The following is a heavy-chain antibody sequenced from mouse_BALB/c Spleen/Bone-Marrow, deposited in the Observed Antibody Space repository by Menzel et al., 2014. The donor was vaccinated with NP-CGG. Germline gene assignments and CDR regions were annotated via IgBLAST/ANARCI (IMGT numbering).Heavy chain of an antibody. CDR1: GYTFTSYW. V-gene: IGHV1-7*01. CDR3: ARDNPLYVLDY. J-gene: IGHJ4*01. CDR2: INPSTGYT. Sequence: VQLQQSGAELAKPGASVKMSCKASGYTFTSYWMHWVKQRPGQGLEWIGYINPSTGYTDYNQKFKDKATLTADKSSSTAYMQLSSLTSEDSAVYYCARDNPLYVLDYWGQGTSVTVSS.